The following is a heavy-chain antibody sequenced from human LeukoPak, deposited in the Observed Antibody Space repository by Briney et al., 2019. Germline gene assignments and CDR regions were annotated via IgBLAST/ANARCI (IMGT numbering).Heavy chain of an antibody. D-gene: IGHD2-15*01. Sequence: PSETLSLTCIVSGYSISSGYYWGWIRQPPGKGLEWIGSIYHSGSTYYNPPLKSRVTISVDTSKNQFSLKLSSVTAADTAVYYCARAPYCSGGSCYIQSWFDPWGQGTLVTVSS. CDR3: ARAPYCSGGSCYIQSWFDP. CDR1: GYSISSGYY. CDR2: IYHSGST. J-gene: IGHJ5*02. V-gene: IGHV4-38-2*02.